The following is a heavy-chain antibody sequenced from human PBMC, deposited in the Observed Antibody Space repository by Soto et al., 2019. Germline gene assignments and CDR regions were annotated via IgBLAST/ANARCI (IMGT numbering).Heavy chain of an antibody. V-gene: IGHV3-13*01. CDR1: GFTFSSYD. CDR3: ARMGVERYVDWLSSSKGYYYYMDV. D-gene: IGHD3-9*01. J-gene: IGHJ6*03. Sequence: GGSLRLSCAASGFTFSSYDMHWVRQATGKGLEWVSAIGTAGDTYYPGSVKGRFTNSRENAMNSLYLQMTSLRAGDTAVYYCARMGVERYVDWLSSSKGYYYYMDVWGKGTTVTVSS. CDR2: IGTAGDT.